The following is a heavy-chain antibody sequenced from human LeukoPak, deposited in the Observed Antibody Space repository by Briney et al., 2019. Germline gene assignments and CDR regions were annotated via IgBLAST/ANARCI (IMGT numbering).Heavy chain of an antibody. Sequence: GGSLRLSCAASGFTFSSYGMNWVRQAPGKGLEWVSSISSSSSYIYYADSVKGRFTISRDNAKNSLYLQMNSLRAEDTAVYYCARAFMYSSSWDDYWGQGTLVTVSS. J-gene: IGHJ4*02. V-gene: IGHV3-21*01. CDR2: ISSSSSYI. CDR3: ARAFMYSSSWDDY. D-gene: IGHD6-13*01. CDR1: GFTFSSYG.